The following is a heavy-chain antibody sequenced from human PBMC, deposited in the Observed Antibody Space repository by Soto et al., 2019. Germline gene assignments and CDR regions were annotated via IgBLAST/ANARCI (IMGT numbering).Heavy chain of an antibody. D-gene: IGHD3-3*01. Sequence: GGSLRLSCAASGFTFSSYGMHWVRQAPGKGLEWVAVISYDGSNKYYADSVKGRFTISRDNSKNTLYLQMNSLRAEDTAVYYCAKDMYYDFWSGYPRWCYGMDVWGQGTTVTVS. CDR3: AKDMYYDFWSGYPRWCYGMDV. CDR2: ISYDGSNK. V-gene: IGHV3-30*18. J-gene: IGHJ6*02. CDR1: GFTFSSYG.